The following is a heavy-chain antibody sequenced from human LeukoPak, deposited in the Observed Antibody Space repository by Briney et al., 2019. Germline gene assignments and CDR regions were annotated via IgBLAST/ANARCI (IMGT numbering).Heavy chain of an antibody. Sequence: GESLKISCKASGYTFTSYDIIWVRQATGQGLEWMGWMNPNTGYTGYAHQFQGRITMTRNTAISTAYMDLSSLNSQDTAVYYCARSSAWAHFDNWGQGTLVSVSS. CDR2: MNPNTGYT. V-gene: IGHV1-8*01. J-gene: IGHJ4*02. CDR3: ARSSAWAHFDN. D-gene: IGHD2-15*01. CDR1: GYTFTSYD.